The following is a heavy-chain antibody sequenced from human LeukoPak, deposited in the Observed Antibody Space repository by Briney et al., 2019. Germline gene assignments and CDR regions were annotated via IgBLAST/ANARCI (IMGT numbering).Heavy chain of an antibody. Sequence: GASVKVSCKASGDTFTNYYIHWVRQAPGQGLEWMGIINLSSGTTTYAQKFQDRVTMTRDTSTSTVYMDLSSLTSEDTAVYYCATYCRTTDCCTTPGWGQGTLVTVSS. D-gene: IGHD2-15*01. J-gene: IGHJ4*02. CDR2: INLSSGTT. V-gene: IGHV1-46*01. CDR3: ATYCRTTDCCTTPG. CDR1: GDTFTNYY.